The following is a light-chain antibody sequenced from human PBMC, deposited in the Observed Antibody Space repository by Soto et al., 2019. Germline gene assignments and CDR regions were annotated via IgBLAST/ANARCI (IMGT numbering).Light chain of an antibody. CDR1: QDISNY. CDR2: DAS. V-gene: IGKV1-33*01. CDR3: QQYDNLPYT. Sequence: DIQMTQSPSSLSASVGDRVTITCQASQDISNYLNWYQQKPGKAPKLLIYDASNLKTGVPSRFSGSGSGTDFTFTISSLQPGDIATYYCQQYDNLPYTFGQGTKLEIK. J-gene: IGKJ2*01.